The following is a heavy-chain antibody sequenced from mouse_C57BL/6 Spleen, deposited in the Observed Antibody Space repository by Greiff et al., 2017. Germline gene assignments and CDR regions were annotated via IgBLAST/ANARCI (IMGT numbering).Heavy chain of an antibody. J-gene: IGHJ3*01. V-gene: IGHV1-22*01. CDR3: ARKADYYGSSEFAY. D-gene: IGHD1-1*01. Sequence: VQLQQSGPELVKPGASVKMSCKASGYTFTGYNMHWVKQSHGKSLEWIGYINPNNGGTSYNQEFKGKATLTGNKSSSTAYMELRRLTSEDSAVYYCARKADYYGSSEFAYWGQGTLVTVSA. CDR1: GYTFTGYN. CDR2: INPNNGGT.